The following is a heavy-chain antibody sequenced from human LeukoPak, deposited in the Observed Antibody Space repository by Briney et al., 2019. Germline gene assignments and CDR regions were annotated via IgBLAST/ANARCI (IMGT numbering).Heavy chain of an antibody. D-gene: IGHD5-18*01. Sequence: GGSLRLSCAASGFTLSSYWMSWVRQAPGKGLEWVANIKQDGSEKYYVDSVKGRFTISRDNAKNSLYLQMNSLRAEDTAVYYCARALVDTAMVTSFWGQGTLVTVSS. J-gene: IGHJ4*02. V-gene: IGHV3-7*03. CDR1: GFTLSSYW. CDR2: IKQDGSEK. CDR3: ARALVDTAMVTSF.